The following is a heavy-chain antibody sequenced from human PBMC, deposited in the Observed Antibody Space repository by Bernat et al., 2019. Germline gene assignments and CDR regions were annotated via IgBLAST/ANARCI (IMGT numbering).Heavy chain of an antibody. CDR2: IWYDGSNK. V-gene: IGHV3-33*01. CDR3: AREWANYYESTDPYNWFDP. D-gene: IGHD3-22*01. CDR1: GFIFSNYA. J-gene: IGHJ5*02. Sequence: QVQLVESGGGVVQPGSSLRLSCAASGFIFSNYAMHLVRQAPGKGLEWVAVIWYDGSNKYYADSVKGRFTISRDNSKNTLNLQMNSLRAEDTAVYNCAREWANYYESTDPYNWFDPWGQGTLVTVSS.